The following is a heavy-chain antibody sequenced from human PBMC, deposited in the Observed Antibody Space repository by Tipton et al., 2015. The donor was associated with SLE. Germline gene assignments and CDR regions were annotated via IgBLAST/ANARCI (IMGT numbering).Heavy chain of an antibody. V-gene: IGHV4-39*01. CDR1: GGSISSSSYY. D-gene: IGHD3-16*01. CDR2: IYYSGST. Sequence: TLSLTCTVSGGSISSSSYYWGWIRQPPGKGLEWIGSIYYSGSTYYNPSLKSRVTISVDTSKNQFSLKLSSVTAADTAVYYCVSGGRWGYWGQGTLVTVSS. J-gene: IGHJ4*02. CDR3: VSGGRWGY.